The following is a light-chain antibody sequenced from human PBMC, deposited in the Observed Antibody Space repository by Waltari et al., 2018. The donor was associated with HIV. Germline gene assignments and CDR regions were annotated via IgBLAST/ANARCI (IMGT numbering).Light chain of an antibody. CDR1: NRYVGYYNW. CDR2: DVI. J-gene: IGLJ3*02. Sequence: QSALTQPASVSGSPGQSITISCSATNRYVGYYNWVSWYQQYPGKAPKVIIYDVIKRPSGISDRFSGSKSGNMASLTISGLQAEDEADYYCCSHARGSTWVFGGGTKVTVL. CDR3: CSHARGSTWV. V-gene: IGLV2-23*02.